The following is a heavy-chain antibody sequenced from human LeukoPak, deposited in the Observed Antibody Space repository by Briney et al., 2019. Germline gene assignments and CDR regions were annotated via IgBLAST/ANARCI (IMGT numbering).Heavy chain of an antibody. Sequence: SVKVSRKASGYTFTNYYIHWVRQAPGQGLEWMGGIIPIFGTANYAQKFQGRVTITADESTSTAYMELSSLRSEDTAVYYCARGFVEMATMAFDYWGQGTLVTVSS. CDR1: GYTFTNYY. CDR3: ARGFVEMATMAFDY. J-gene: IGHJ4*02. CDR2: IIPIFGTA. D-gene: IGHD5-24*01. V-gene: IGHV1-69*13.